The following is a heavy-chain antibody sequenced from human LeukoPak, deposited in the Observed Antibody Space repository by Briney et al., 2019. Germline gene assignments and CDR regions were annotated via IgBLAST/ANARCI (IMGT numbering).Heavy chain of an antibody. CDR2: IIPIFGTA. CDR3: TRGGYYDSSGYYPFDY. J-gene: IGHJ4*02. V-gene: IGHV1-69*05. Sequence: ASVKASCKASGGTFSSYAISWVRQAPGQGLEWMGGIIPIFGTANYAQKFQGRVTITTDGSTSTAYMELSSLRSEDTAVYYCTRGGYYDSSGYYPFDYWGQGTLVTVSS. CDR1: GGTFSSYA. D-gene: IGHD3-22*01.